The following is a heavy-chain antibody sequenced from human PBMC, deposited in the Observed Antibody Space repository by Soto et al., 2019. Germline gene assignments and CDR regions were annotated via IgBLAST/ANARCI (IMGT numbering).Heavy chain of an antibody. D-gene: IGHD3-3*01. CDR2: IFCGGST. V-gene: IGHV4-59*08. J-gene: IGHJ4*02. Sequence: SETLSLTCTVSGGSISGHYWIWIRQSPGKGLEWIGYIFCGGSTNYNPSLKSRVHMSLDATRNHYSLRLNSVTAADTAVYFCARAPVGLDTISYFDYWGQGKLVTVSS. CDR1: GGSISGHY. CDR3: ARAPVGLDTISYFDY.